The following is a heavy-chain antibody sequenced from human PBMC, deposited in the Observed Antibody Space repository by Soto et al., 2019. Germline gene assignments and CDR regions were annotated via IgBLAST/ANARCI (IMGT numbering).Heavy chain of an antibody. J-gene: IGHJ6*02. Sequence: SETLSLTCAVAGGSSSSSNWWSWVRQPPGKGLEWIGEIYHSGSTNYNPSLKSRVTISVDKSKNQFSLKLSSVTAADTAVYYCARAAVYYGSGSPVGVDTVYYYGMDVWGQGTTVTVSS. CDR2: IYHSGST. CDR3: ARAAVYYGSGSPVGVDTVYYYGMDV. D-gene: IGHD3-10*01. V-gene: IGHV4-4*02. CDR1: GGSSSSSNW.